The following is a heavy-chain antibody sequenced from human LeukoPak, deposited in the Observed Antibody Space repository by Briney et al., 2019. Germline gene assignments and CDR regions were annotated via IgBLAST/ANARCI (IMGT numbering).Heavy chain of an antibody. J-gene: IGHJ4*02. CDR2: ISSSGSTI. CDR1: GFTFSSYE. CDR3: ARGGSTGWFDYFDF. Sequence: GGSLRLSCAASGFTFSSYEMNWVRQAPGKGLEWVSYISSSGSTIYYADSVKGRFTISRDNSKNTLYLQMNSLRAEDTAMYYCARGGSTGWFDYFDFWGQGTLVTVSS. D-gene: IGHD6-19*01. V-gene: IGHV3-48*03.